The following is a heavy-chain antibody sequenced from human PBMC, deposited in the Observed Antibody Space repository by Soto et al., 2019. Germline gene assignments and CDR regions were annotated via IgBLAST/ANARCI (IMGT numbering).Heavy chain of an antibody. CDR2: FDPEDGET. D-gene: IGHD6-13*01. CDR1: GYTLTELS. Sequence: ASVKVSCKVSGYTLTELSMHLVRQAPGKGLAWMGGFDPEDGETIYAQKFKGRVTMTEDTSTDTAYMELSSLRSEDTAVYYSATPSSSLLVYYYYGMDVWGQGTTVTSP. J-gene: IGHJ6*02. V-gene: IGHV1-24*01. CDR3: ATPSSSLLVYYYYGMDV.